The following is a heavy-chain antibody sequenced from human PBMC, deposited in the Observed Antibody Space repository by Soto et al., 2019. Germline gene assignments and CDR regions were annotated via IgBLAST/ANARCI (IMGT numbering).Heavy chain of an antibody. CDR2: IYSGGST. J-gene: IGHJ4*02. D-gene: IGHD4-17*01. Sequence: PGGSLRLSWAASGFTVSNHYMRWVRQAPGKGLEWGSVIYSGGSTYYADSVKGRFTISRDNSKNTLYLQMNSLRAEDTAVDYGARNGGSGYYFDYWGQATLVTVSS. CDR1: GFTVSNHY. V-gene: IGHV3-66*01. CDR3: ARNGGSGYYFDY.